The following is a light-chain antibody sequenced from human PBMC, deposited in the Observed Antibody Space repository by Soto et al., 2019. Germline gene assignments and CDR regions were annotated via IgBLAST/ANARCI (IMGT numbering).Light chain of an antibody. CDR2: RVS. CDR1: QSLVYSDGNSY. J-gene: IGKJ5*01. CDR3: MQDTHLAIS. V-gene: IGKV2-30*01. Sequence: DVVMTQSPLSLPVTLGQPASISCRSSQSLVYSDGNSYLNWFQQRPGQSPRRLMYRVSNRDYGVPDRFSGSGSGTDFTLKTGRVEAEDVGFYYGMQDTHLAISVDRATRPEIK.